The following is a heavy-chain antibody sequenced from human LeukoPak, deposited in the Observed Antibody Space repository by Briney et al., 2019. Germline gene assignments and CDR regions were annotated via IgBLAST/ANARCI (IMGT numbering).Heavy chain of an antibody. D-gene: IGHD2-2*01. CDR2: INPNSGGT. CDR1: GYTFTGYY. CDR3: TREESSTTCSDV. J-gene: IGHJ6*02. Sequence: ASVKVSCKASGYTFTGYYMHWVRQASGQGLEWMGWINPNSGGTNYAQKFQGRVTTTRDTSISTAYMELSRLRYDDTAVYYCTREESSTTCSDVWGQGTTVTVSS. V-gene: IGHV1-2*02.